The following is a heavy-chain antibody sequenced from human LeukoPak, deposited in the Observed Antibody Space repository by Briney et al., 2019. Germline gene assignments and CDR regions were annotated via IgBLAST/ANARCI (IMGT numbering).Heavy chain of an antibody. CDR1: GFTFSTYW. CDR3: ARVKRSPTDTYGYQDRALDY. V-gene: IGHV3-7*01. CDR2: IKQDGSEK. J-gene: IGHJ4*02. Sequence: PGGSLRLSCAASGFTFSTYWMSWVRQAPGKGLEWVANIKQDGSEKSYVDSVKGRFTISRDNVQNSLYLQMNSLRAEDTAVYYCARVKRSPTDTYGYQDRALDYWGQGTLVTVSS. D-gene: IGHD5-18*01.